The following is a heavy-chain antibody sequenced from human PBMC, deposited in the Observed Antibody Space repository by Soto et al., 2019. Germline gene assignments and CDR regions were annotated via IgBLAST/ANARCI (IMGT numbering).Heavy chain of an antibody. D-gene: IGHD3-22*01. Sequence: VVSLRLSCVASGFPFNKYALAGVRQAPGKGLEWVSAISGSGASTYDADSVKGRFTISRDNSNNTLYLQMNSLRAEDTAMYYCARDLGYYDISGYFDYWGQGTLVTVSS. J-gene: IGHJ4*02. CDR3: ARDLGYYDISGYFDY. V-gene: IGHV3-23*01. CDR2: ISGSGAST. CDR1: GFPFNKYA.